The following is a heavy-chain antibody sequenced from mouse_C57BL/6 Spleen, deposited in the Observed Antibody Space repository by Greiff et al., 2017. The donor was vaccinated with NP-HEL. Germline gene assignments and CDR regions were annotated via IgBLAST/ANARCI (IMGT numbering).Heavy chain of an antibody. J-gene: IGHJ1*03. CDR3: ARQGTTVWYFDV. Sequence: EVQGVESGGGLVKPGGSLKLSCAASGFTFSSYTMSWVRQTPEKRLEWVATISGGGGNTYYPDSVKGRFTISRDNAKNTLYLQMSSLRSEDTALYYCARQGTTVWYFDVWGTGTTVTVSS. CDR2: ISGGGGNT. D-gene: IGHD1-1*01. V-gene: IGHV5-9*01. CDR1: GFTFSSYT.